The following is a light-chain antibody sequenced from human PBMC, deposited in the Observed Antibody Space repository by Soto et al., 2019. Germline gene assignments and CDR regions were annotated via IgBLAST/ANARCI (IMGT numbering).Light chain of an antibody. CDR1: QSISSW. CDR3: KQYNSYWK. J-gene: IGKJ1*01. V-gene: IGKV1-5*01. Sequence: DIQMTHSPSTLSSSLGDRVTITCRASQSISSWLAWYQQKPGKAPKLLIYDASSLESGVPSRFSGSGSGTEFTLTISSLQPDDFATYYCKQYNSYWKFGQGTKVDIK. CDR2: DAS.